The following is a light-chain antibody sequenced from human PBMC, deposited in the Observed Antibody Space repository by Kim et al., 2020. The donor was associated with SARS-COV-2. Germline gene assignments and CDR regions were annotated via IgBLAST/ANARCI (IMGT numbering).Light chain of an antibody. Sequence: ANINWKSSQSILYSSNNRNYLAWYQQKPGQPPKLLIYWASTRESGVPDRFSGSGSGTDFTLTISSLQAEDVAVYYCQQYYTTPPYTFGQGTKLEI. J-gene: IGKJ2*01. CDR3: QQYYTTPPYT. CDR1: QSILYSSNNRNY. CDR2: WAS. V-gene: IGKV4-1*01.